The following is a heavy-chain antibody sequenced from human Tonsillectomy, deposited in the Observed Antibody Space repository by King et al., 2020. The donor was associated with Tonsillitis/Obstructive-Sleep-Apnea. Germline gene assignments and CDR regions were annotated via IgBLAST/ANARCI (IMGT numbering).Heavy chain of an antibody. J-gene: IGHJ4*02. Sequence: QLQESGPGLVKPSETLSLTCTVSGDFISTSSYYWGWIRQPPGKGLEWIGSIYYNGYTYYNPSLKSRVTISVDTSKNYFSLKLSFVTAADTAVYYCARLLRGYAVSWGQGTLVTASP. D-gene: IGHD5-18*01. CDR1: GDFISTSSYY. CDR3: ARLLRGYAVS. CDR2: IYYNGYT. V-gene: IGHV4-39*02.